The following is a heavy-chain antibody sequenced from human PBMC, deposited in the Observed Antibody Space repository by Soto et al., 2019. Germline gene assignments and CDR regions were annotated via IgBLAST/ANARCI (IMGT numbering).Heavy chain of an antibody. J-gene: IGHJ6*02. V-gene: IGHV1-69*06. CDR1: GGTFSSYA. CDR2: IIPIFGTA. Sequence: SVKVSCKASGGTFSSYAISWVRQAPGQGLEWMGGIIPIFGTANYAQKFQGRVTITADKSTSTAYMELSSPRSEDTAVYYCARARCSSTSCYPLDYGMDVWGQGTTVTVSS. CDR3: ARARCSSTSCYPLDYGMDV. D-gene: IGHD2-2*01.